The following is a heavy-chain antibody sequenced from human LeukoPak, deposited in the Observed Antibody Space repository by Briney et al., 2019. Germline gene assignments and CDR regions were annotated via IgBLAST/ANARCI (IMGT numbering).Heavy chain of an antibody. CDR3: ASGAIAAADSYYFDY. D-gene: IGHD6-13*01. CDR2: ISSSGSTI. V-gene: IGHV3-11*04. CDR1: GFTFSDYY. J-gene: IGHJ4*02. Sequence: GGSLRLSCAASGFTFSDYYMSWIRQAPGKGLEWVSYISSSGSTIYYADSVKGRFTISRDNAKNSLYLQMNSLRAEDTAVYYCASGAIAAADSYYFDYWGQGTLVTVSS.